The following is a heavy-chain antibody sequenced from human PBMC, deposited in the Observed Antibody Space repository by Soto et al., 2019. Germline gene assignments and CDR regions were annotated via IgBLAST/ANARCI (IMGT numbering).Heavy chain of an antibody. D-gene: IGHD5-18*01. CDR1: GFTFSSYG. V-gene: IGHV3-33*01. CDR2: IWYDGSNK. CDR3: ARDPPYTAMLLDY. Sequence: QVQLVESGGGVVQPGRSLRLSFAASGFTFSSYGMHWVRQAPGKGLEWVAVIWYDGSNKYYADSVKGRFTISRDNXKNTLYLQMNSLRAEDTAVYYCARDPPYTAMLLDYWGQGTLVTVSS. J-gene: IGHJ4*02.